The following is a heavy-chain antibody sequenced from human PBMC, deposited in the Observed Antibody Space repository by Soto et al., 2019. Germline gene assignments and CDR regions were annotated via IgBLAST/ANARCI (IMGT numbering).Heavy chain of an antibody. D-gene: IGHD3-10*01. CDR3: ARQNIPYMVRGAPDY. Sequence: GESLKISCKGSGYSFTSYWIGWVRQMPGKGLEWMGIIYPGDSDTRYSPSFQGQVTISADKSISTAYLQWSSLKASDTAMYYCARQNIPYMVRGAPDYWGQGTLVTVSS. J-gene: IGHJ4*02. V-gene: IGHV5-51*01. CDR2: IYPGDSDT. CDR1: GYSFTSYW.